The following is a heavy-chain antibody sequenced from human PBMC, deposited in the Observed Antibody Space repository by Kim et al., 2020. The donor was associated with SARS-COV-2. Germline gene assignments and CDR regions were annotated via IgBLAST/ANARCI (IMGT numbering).Heavy chain of an antibody. Sequence: ASVKVSCKASGYTFTSYAMNWVRQAPGQGLEWMGWINTNTGNPTYAQGFTGRFVFSLDTSVSTAYLQISSLKAEDTAVYYCARAHADTIFGVVIYPYYYMDFWGKGTPVTVSS. CDR1: GYTFTSYA. D-gene: IGHD3-3*01. J-gene: IGHJ6*03. CDR2: INTNTGNP. CDR3: ARAHADTIFGVVIYPYYYMDF. V-gene: IGHV7-4-1*02.